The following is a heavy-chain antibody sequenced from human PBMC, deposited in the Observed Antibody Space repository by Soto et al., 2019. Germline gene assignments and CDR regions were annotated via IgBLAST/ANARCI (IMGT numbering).Heavy chain of an antibody. CDR2: ISYDGSNK. V-gene: IGHV3-30*18. J-gene: IGHJ6*02. CDR3: AKEDGRGTMVRGVIINGYYYYGMDV. Sequence: QVQLVESGGGVVQPGRSLRLSCAASGFTFSSYGMHWVRQAPGKGLEWVAVISYDGSNKYYADSVKGRFTISRDNSKNTLYLQMNSLRAEDTAVYYCAKEDGRGTMVRGVIINGYYYYGMDVWGQGTTVTVSS. CDR1: GFTFSSYG. D-gene: IGHD3-10*01.